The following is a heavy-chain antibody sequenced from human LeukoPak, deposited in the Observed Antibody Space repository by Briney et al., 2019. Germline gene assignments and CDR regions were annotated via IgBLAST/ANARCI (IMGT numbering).Heavy chain of an antibody. CDR1: GDSFSSHY. Sequence: SSETLSLTCAVSGDSFSSHYWTWIRQPPGRGLEWIGYISYIGTTNYNPSLKSRVTISIDTSKNQFSLKLSSVTTADTAVYYCARDLVTVTKGFDIWGLGTMVSVPS. J-gene: IGHJ3*02. V-gene: IGHV4-59*11. CDR2: ISYIGTT. CDR3: ARDLVTVTKGFDI. D-gene: IGHD4-17*01.